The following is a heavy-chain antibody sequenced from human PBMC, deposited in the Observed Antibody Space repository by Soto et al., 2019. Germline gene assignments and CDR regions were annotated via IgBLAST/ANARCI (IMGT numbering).Heavy chain of an antibody. CDR3: ARGGYSNYYYYGMDV. Sequence: QVQLVQSGAEEKKPGASVKVSCKATGYTFTSYAMHWVRQAPGQRLEWMGWINAGNGNTKYSQKFQGRVTITRDTFASTAYMELSSLRSEDTAVYYCARGGYSNYYYYGMDVWGQGTTVTVSS. V-gene: IGHV1-3*05. CDR2: INAGNGNT. D-gene: IGHD4-4*01. CDR1: GYTFTSYA. J-gene: IGHJ6*02.